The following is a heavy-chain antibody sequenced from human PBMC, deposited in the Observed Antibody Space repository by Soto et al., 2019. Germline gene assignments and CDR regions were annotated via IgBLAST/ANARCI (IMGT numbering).Heavy chain of an antibody. CDR1: GFTFSSYG. J-gene: IGHJ4*02. CDR2: ISYDGNNK. D-gene: IGHD1-26*01. Sequence: QVQLVESGGGVVQPGRSLRLSCAASGFTFSSYGMHWVRQAPGKGLEWVALISYDGNNKYYADSVECRFTISRVNSKNMLSLQMNSLRAEDTDVYYCMLVIYSESHYGCDYWGQGTLVTVST. V-gene: IGHV3-30*03. CDR3: MLVIYSESHYGCDY.